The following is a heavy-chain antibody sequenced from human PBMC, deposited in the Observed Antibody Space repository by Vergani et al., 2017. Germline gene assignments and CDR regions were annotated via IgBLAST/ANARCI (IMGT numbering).Heavy chain of an antibody. Sequence: QVQLPESGPGLVKPSQTLSLTCTVSGGSISSGDYYWSWIRPPPGKGLEWIGYIYYSGSTYYNPSLKSRVTISVDTSKNQFSLKLSSVTAADTAVYYCARGIGNIVVVPAAIHNWFDPWGQGTLVTVSS. CDR2: IYYSGST. V-gene: IGHV4-30-4*08. CDR3: ARGIGNIVVVPAAIHNWFDP. CDR1: GGSISSGDYY. D-gene: IGHD2-2*01. J-gene: IGHJ5*02.